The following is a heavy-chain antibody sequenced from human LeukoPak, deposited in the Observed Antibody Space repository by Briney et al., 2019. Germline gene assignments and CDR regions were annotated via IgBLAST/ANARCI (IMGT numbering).Heavy chain of an antibody. Sequence: GGPLRLPCAACGFPFSIYSMHWHRQAPGKALECVSSISSTSIYKYYAYSVKGRFTISRDNAKDSLFLQMNSLRAEDTAIYYCARDPRIYCTNGICRDDYFDSWGQGTLVTVSS. D-gene: IGHD2-8*01. CDR1: GFPFSIYS. V-gene: IGHV3-21*01. CDR2: ISSTSIYK. J-gene: IGHJ4*02. CDR3: ARDPRIYCTNGICRDDYFDS.